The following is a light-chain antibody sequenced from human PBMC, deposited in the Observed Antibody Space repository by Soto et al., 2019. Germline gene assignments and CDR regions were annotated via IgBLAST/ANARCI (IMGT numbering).Light chain of an antibody. J-gene: IGKJ5*01. V-gene: IGKV1-27*01. CDR3: QKFNTAPLT. CDR1: QDISVY. CDR2: SAS. Sequence: DIQMTQSPSSLSASVGDRVTITCRASQDISVYLAWYQQKPGKVPKLLIYSASTLQAGVPSRFRGSGSGKDFTLTISSLQPEDVATYSCQKFNTAPLTFGQGTRLEIK.